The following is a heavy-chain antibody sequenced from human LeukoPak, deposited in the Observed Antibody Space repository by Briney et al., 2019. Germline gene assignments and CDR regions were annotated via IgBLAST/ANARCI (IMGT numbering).Heavy chain of an antibody. CDR3: ARDRGGSYSTGNYYFDY. CDR1: GGSISSSSYY. CDR2: IYYSGST. V-gene: IGHV4-39*07. D-gene: IGHD1-26*01. Sequence: KPSETLSLTCTVSGGSISSSSYYWGWIRQPPGKGLEWIGSIYYSGSTYYNPSLKSRVTISVDTSKNQFSLKLSSVTAADTAVYYCARDRGGSYSTGNYYFDYWGQGTLVTVSS. J-gene: IGHJ4*02.